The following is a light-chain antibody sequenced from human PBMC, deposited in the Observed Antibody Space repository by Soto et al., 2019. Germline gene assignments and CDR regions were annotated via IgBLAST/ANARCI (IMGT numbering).Light chain of an antibody. J-gene: IGLJ2*01. Sequence: QSALTQPRSVSGYPGQPVTISCTGTSSDVGGYNYVSWYQQHPGKAPKLMIFDVSKRPSGVPDRFSGSKSGNTASLTISGLQAEDEADYYCCSYAGSYTFEFGGGTKVTV. CDR2: DVS. V-gene: IGLV2-11*01. CDR1: SSDVGGYNY. CDR3: CSYAGSYTFE.